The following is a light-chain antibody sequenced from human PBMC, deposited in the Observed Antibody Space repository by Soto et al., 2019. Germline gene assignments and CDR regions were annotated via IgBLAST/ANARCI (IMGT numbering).Light chain of an antibody. Sequence: DIQMTQSPSSLSASVGDRVTITCRASQAIRNELGWYQQKPAKAPKRLIYATSSLQSGVPSRFSGSGSGTEFTLTISSLQPEDSATYYCLQHNTYPRTFGQGTKVDIK. J-gene: IGKJ1*01. CDR1: QAIRNE. CDR3: LQHNTYPRT. CDR2: ATS. V-gene: IGKV1-17*01.